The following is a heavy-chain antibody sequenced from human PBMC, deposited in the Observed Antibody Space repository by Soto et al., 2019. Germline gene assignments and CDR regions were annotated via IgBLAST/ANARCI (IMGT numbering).Heavy chain of an antibody. CDR2: INHSGST. V-gene: IGHV4-34*01. CDR1: DGSFSDFY. J-gene: IGHJ4*02. D-gene: IGHD1-1*01. Sequence: PSETLSLTCAVYDGSFSDFYWSWIRQPPGKGLEWIGEINHSGSTNYNPSLKSRVTISVDTSKNRFSLKLSSVIAADTAVYYCARAPPNWDFDYWGQGTLVTVSS. CDR3: ARAPPNWDFDY.